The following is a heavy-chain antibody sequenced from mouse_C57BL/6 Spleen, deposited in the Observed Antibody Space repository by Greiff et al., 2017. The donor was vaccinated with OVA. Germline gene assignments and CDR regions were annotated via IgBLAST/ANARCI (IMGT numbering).Heavy chain of an antibody. CDR3: ARFGNFRMDY. CDR1: GYSFTGYY. Sequence: VQLQQSGPELVKPGASVKISCKASGYSFTGYYMNWVKQSPEKSLEWIGEINPSTGGTTYNQKFKAKATLTVDKSSSTAYMQLKRLTSEDSAVYYCARFGNFRMDYWGQGTSVTVSS. V-gene: IGHV1-42*01. CDR2: INPSTGGT. J-gene: IGHJ4*01. D-gene: IGHD2-1*01.